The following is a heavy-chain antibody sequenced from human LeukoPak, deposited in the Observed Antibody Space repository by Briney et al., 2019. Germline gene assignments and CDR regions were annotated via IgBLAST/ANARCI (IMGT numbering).Heavy chain of an antibody. V-gene: IGHV1-2*06. CDR3: APAGYSSSWYQSYHFDY. D-gene: IGHD6-13*01. J-gene: IGHJ4*02. Sequence: ASVKVSCKASGYTFTSYAMHWVRQAPGQGLEWMGRINPNSGGTNYAQKLQGRVTMTRDTSISTAYMELSRLRSDDTAVYYCAPAGYSSSWYQSYHFDYWGQGTLVTVSS. CDR1: GYTFTSYA. CDR2: INPNSGGT.